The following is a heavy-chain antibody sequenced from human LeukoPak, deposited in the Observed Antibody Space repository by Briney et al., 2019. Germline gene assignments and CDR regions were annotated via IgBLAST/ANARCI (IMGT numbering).Heavy chain of an antibody. CDR2: IWYDGGNE. V-gene: IGHV3-33*01. CDR1: GFTFSSYA. CDR3: AATTVV. D-gene: IGHD4-23*01. J-gene: IGHJ4*02. Sequence: GGSLRLSGAAPGFTFSSYAMHWVRQAPGKGLEWVAVIWYDGGNEFYADSVKGRFSISRDKSKNTLYLQMNSLRAEDTAVYYCAATTVVWGQGTLVTVSS.